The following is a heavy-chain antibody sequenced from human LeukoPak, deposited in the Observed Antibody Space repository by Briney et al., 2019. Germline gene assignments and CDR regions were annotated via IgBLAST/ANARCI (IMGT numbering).Heavy chain of an antibody. CDR2: IYYSGST. Sequence: SETLSLTCTVSGGSISSYYWSWIRQPPGKGLEWIGYIYYSGSTNYNPSLKSRVTISVDTSKNQFSLKLSSVTAADTAVYYCARDKAAAGLWSGYYTGMDVWGKGTTVTVSS. J-gene: IGHJ6*04. V-gene: IGHV4-59*01. D-gene: IGHD3-3*01. CDR3: ARDKAAAGLWSGYYTGMDV. CDR1: GGSISSYY.